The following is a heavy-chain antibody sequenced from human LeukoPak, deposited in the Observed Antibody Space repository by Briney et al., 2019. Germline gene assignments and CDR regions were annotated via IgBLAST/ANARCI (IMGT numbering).Heavy chain of an antibody. CDR1: GGSISSYY. V-gene: IGHV4-59*01. J-gene: IGHJ4*02. D-gene: IGHD1-26*01. CDR3: ARVVPSGSYLFDY. CDR2: IYYSGST. Sequence: SETLSLTCTVSGGSISSYYWSWIRQPPGKGLEWIGYIYYSGSTNYNPSLKSRVTISVDTSKNQFSLKLSSVTAADTAVYYCARVVPSGSYLFDYWGQGTLVTVSS.